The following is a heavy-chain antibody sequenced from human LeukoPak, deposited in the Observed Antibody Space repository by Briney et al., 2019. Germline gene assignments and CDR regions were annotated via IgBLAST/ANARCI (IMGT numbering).Heavy chain of an antibody. V-gene: IGHV3-66*01. CDR3: ASRTGIAAAGNWFDP. Sequence: GGSLRLSCAAAGLTVSSNYMSWVRQAPGKGLEWVSTITTGGSTNHADSVKGRFSISRDNAKNTLYLQMNSLRAEDTAVYYCASRTGIAAAGNWFDPWGQGTLVTVSS. J-gene: IGHJ5*02. CDR2: ITTGGST. D-gene: IGHD6-13*01. CDR1: GLTVSSNY.